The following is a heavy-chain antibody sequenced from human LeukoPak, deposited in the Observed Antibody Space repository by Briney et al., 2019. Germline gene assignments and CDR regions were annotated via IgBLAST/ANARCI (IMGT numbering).Heavy chain of an antibody. CDR2: LNPNSGDT. J-gene: IGHJ4*02. CDR3: YRGRPLGTRTDVLHDD. Sequence: GASVTVSYMASGYIFNDYYMHWVRQAAGQGLEWLGWLNPNSGDTDFAQSFQGRVAITSDTAISTAYMELSRLTSDDTAVYYCYRGRPLGTRTDVLHDDWGQGTLVTVSS. D-gene: IGHD3-10*02. V-gene: IGHV1-2*02. CDR1: GYIFNDYY.